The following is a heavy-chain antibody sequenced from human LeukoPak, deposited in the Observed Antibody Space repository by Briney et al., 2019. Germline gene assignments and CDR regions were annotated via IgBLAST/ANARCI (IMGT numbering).Heavy chain of an antibody. CDR1: GFTLFTYA. V-gene: IGHV3-23*01. D-gene: IGHD2-15*01. Sequence: QSRGSLRVSSVASGFTLFTYAICGVRQAPGKGLQWVSGISSGDSSTYYTDSVKRRFTLSRDNTKNTLYMRSTRLRAPRTAAYTSAKCMSGSGVCVNFVSWGEGILVTVSS. CDR3: AKCMSGSGVCVNFVS. J-gene: IGHJ4*02. CDR2: ISSGDSST.